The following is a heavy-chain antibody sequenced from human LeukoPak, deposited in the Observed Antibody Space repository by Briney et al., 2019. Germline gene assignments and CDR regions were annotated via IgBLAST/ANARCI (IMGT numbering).Heavy chain of an antibody. V-gene: IGHV4-4*07. CDR1: GGSISSYY. CDR3: ARHVGQQLVLEGELDY. D-gene: IGHD6-13*01. CDR2: IYTSGST. J-gene: IGHJ4*02. Sequence: SETLSLTCTVSGGSISSYYWSWIRQPAGKGLEWIGRIYTSGSTNYNPSLKSRVTISVDTSKNQFSLKLSSVTAADTAVYYCARHVGQQLVLEGELDYWGQGTLVTVSS.